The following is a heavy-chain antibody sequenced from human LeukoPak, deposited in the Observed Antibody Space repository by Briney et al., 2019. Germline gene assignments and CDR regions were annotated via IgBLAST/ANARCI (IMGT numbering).Heavy chain of an antibody. CDR1: GFTVSSNY. CDR2: IYSGGST. Sequence: GGSLRLSCAASGFTVSSNYMSWVRQAPGKGLEWVSVIYSGGSTYYADSVKGRFTISRDNSKNTLYLQMNSLRAEDTAVYYCASDATMVRGVLVYWGQGTLVTVSS. V-gene: IGHV3-66*01. CDR3: ASDATMVRGVLVY. J-gene: IGHJ4*02. D-gene: IGHD3-10*01.